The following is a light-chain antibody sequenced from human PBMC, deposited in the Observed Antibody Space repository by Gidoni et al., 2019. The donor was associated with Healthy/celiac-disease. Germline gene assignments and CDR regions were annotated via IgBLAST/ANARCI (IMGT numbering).Light chain of an antibody. J-gene: IGKJ1*01. CDR3: QQYGSSRT. Sequence: VLTQSPGTLSLSPGERATLSCRASPSARSSYLAWYQQKPGQAPRLLIYGSSSRATGLPDRFSGSGSGTDFTLTISRLDPEDSAVYYCQQYGSSRTFGQGTKVEIK. CDR2: GSS. V-gene: IGKV3-20*01. CDR1: PSARSSY.